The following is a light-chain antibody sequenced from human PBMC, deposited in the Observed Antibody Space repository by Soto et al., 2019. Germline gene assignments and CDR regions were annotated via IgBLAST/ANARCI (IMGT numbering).Light chain of an antibody. J-gene: IGKJ1*01. CDR2: RAS. CDR3: QQYYSYLWT. CDR1: QSISNS. V-gene: IGKV1-5*03. Sequence: DIQMTQTPSTRSASVGDRVTMTCRASQSISNSLAWYQQKPGKAPKLLIYRASSLQSGVPSRFSGSGSGTEFTLTISCLQSEDFATYYCQQYYSYLWTFGQGTKGDIK.